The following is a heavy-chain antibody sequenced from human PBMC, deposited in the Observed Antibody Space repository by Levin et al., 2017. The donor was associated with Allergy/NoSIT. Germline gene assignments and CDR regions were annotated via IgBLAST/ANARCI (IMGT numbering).Heavy chain of an antibody. CDR3: AKSALSCPGSSCNPLKSSWFDP. CDR2: ISVTGGNT. V-gene: IGHV3-23*01. Sequence: GGSLRLSCSASGFIFGHFAMSWVRHAPGKGLEWVSIISVTGGNTYYADSVKGRFTIARDNSKNILYLQMNRLRAEDTAVYYCAKSALSCPGSSCNPLKSSWFDPWGQGTLVTVSS. D-gene: IGHD2-2*01. J-gene: IGHJ5*02. CDR1: GFIFGHFA.